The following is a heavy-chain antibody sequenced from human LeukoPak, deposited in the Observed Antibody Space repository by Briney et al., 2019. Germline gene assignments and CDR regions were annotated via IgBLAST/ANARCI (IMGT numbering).Heavy chain of an antibody. CDR3: ARGPKQDY. J-gene: IGHJ4*02. CDR2: IYTSGST. V-gene: IGHV4-61*02. CDR1: GGSISSGSYY. Sequence: SETLSLTCTVSGGSISSGSYYWSWIRQPAGKGLEWIGRIYTSGSTNYIPSLKSRVTISVDTSKNQFSLKLSSVTAADTAVYYCARGPKQDYWGQGTLVTVSS.